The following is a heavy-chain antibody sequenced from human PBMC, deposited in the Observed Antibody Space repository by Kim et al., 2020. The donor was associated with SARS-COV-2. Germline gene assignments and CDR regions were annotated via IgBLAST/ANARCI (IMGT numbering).Heavy chain of an antibody. CDR1: GFKFNSFA. CDR3: AREAGDYPAEYIHH. D-gene: IGHD4-17*01. V-gene: IGHV3-33*01. Sequence: GGSLRLSCAASGFKFNSFAMHWVRQAPGKGLEWVAVVWYDGSNKNYASSVKGRFIISRDTSKNTLYLQMNRLAVDDMAVYYCAREAGDYPAEYIHHWGQG. CDR2: VWYDGSNK. J-gene: IGHJ1*01.